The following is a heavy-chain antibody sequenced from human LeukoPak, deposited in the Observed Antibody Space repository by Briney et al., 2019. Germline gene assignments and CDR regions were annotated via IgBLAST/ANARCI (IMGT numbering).Heavy chain of an antibody. Sequence: GGSLRLSCAASGFTFSSYGMHWVRQAPGKGLEWVAVISYDGSNKYYADSVKGQFTISRDNSKNTLYLQMNSLRAEDTAVYYCAKDSRSMGGAYFDYWGQGTLVTVSS. CDR2: ISYDGSNK. CDR3: AKDSRSMGGAYFDY. V-gene: IGHV3-30*18. CDR1: GFTFSSYG. D-gene: IGHD2-21*01. J-gene: IGHJ4*02.